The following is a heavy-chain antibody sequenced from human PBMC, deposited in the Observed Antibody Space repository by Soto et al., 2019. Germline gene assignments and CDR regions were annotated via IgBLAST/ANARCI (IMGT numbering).Heavy chain of an antibody. J-gene: IGHJ4*02. CDR3: VRGPWLVGDVTSFDY. CDR1: GFHFSTYG. Sequence: QVHLVESGGGVVQPGRSLRLSCAASGFHFSTYGMHWVRQAPGKGLEWVALIWNHGREDSYADSVKGRFTISRDNSKNTLWLQVNSLRDDDTAVYYCVRGPWLVGDVTSFDYWGQGSLVTVSS. CDR2: IWNHGRED. D-gene: IGHD6-19*01. V-gene: IGHV3-33*01.